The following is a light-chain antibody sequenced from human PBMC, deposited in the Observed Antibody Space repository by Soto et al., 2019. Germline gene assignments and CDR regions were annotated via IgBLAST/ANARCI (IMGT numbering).Light chain of an antibody. CDR3: SSYTTSSTRV. Sequence: QSALTQPASVSGSPGQSFTISCTGTNSDVSGYKYVSWYQQHPGKAPKLMIYEVSNRPSGVSNRFSGSKSGNTASLTISGLQAEDEADYYCSSYTTSSTRVFGTGTKLTVL. J-gene: IGLJ1*01. CDR2: EVS. CDR1: NSDVSGYKY. V-gene: IGLV2-14*01.